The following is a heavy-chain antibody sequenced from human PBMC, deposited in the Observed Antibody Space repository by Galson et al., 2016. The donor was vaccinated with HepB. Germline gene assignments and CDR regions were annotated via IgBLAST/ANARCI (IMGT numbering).Heavy chain of an antibody. Sequence: SLRLSCAASRFTFSSYSMSWVRQAPGKGLEWVGRIGNKANSYITEYAASVKGRFTISRDDSENSLYLQMNSLKTEDTAVYYCATGATGTTDYWGQG. V-gene: IGHV3-72*01. CDR2: IGNKANSYIT. J-gene: IGHJ4*02. CDR1: RFTFSSYS. CDR3: ATGATGTTDY. D-gene: IGHD1-1*01.